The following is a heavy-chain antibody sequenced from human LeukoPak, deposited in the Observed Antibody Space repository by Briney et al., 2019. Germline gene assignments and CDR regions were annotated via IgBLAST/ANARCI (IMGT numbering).Heavy chain of an antibody. CDR3: ARARGSIPSSSFDY. V-gene: IGHV3-11*06. CDR2: ISSGSSYT. CDR1: GFTFSDYY. J-gene: IGHJ4*02. Sequence: GGSLRLSCAASGFTFSDYYMTWIRQAPGKGLEWVSYISSGSSYTDYADSVKGRFTISRDNAKNSLDLQMNILRAEDTALYYCARARGSIPSSSFDYWGQGALVTVSS. D-gene: IGHD6-6*01.